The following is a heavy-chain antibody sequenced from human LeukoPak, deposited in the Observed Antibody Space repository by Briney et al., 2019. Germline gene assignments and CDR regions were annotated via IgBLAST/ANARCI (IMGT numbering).Heavy chain of an antibody. CDR3: AKDARRSSGWWFFEH. CDR1: GFAFSSLD. D-gene: IGHD6-19*01. CDR2: ISDSGDRT. V-gene: IGHV3-23*01. Sequence: GGPLRLSCAASGFAFSSLDMCWGGEALGKRQEWGSAISDSGDRTYYSDSVKGRFTLSRDNSKHTLYLQMNSLRAEDTAVYYCAKDARRSSGWWFFEHWGQGTLVTVSS. J-gene: IGHJ4*02.